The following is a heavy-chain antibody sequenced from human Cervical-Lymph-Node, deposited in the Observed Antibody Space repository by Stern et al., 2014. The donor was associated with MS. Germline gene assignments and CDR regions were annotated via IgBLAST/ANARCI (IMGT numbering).Heavy chain of an antibody. CDR2: VYYSGIT. J-gene: IGHJ2*01. CDR3: ARGVTAVTNYVPNWCFDL. Sequence: VQLEESGPGLVKPSETLSLTCTVSGGSITNRDYWGWIRQSPGKGLEWIGSVYYSGITYYSPSLQRRATISIDTSKNHFSRKLTSVTATDTAVYFCARGVTAVTNYVPNWCFDLWGRGTLVTISS. CDR1: GGSITNRDY. V-gene: IGHV4-39*02. D-gene: IGHD4-11*01.